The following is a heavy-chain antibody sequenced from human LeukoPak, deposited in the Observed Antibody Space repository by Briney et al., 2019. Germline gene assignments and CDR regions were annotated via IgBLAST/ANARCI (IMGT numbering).Heavy chain of an antibody. CDR3: ARGPPPHYYGSAYMDV. V-gene: IGHV4-59*01. J-gene: IGHJ6*03. Sequence: SETLSLTCTVPGGSISSYYWSWIRQPPGKGLEWIGYIYYSGSTNYNPSLKSRVTISVDTSKNQFSLKLSSVTAADTAVYYCARGPPPHYYGSAYMDVWGKGTTVTVSS. D-gene: IGHD3-10*01. CDR1: GGSISSYY. CDR2: IYYSGST.